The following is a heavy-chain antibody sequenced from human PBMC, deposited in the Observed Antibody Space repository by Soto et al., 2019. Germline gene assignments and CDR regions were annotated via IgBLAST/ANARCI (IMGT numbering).Heavy chain of an antibody. Sequence: QVQLQESGPGLVKPSGTLSLTCAVSGGSISSSNWWSWVRQPPGKGLEWIGEIYHSGSTKYNPSLKSRVTRSVDKSKNQFSLKLSAVTAADTAVYYCASVRGGYYYGMDVWGQGTTVTVSS. V-gene: IGHV4-4*02. D-gene: IGHD3-10*02. CDR2: IYHSGST. CDR3: ASVRGGYYYGMDV. CDR1: GGSISSSNW. J-gene: IGHJ6*02.